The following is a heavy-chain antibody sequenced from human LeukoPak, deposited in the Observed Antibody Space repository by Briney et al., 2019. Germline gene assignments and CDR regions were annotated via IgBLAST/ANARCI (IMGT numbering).Heavy chain of an antibody. CDR2: ISSGGLTI. J-gene: IGHJ4*02. Sequence: PGGPLRLSCVASGFTFSTYNFNWPRQAPGKAREWLSYISSGGLTIFYAVSVKGRFTISRDNTKNAIYLDMTNLRAEDTAVYYCARDFDYGDYIDFWGQGTLVAVS. CDR3: ARDFDYGDYIDF. CDR1: GFTFSTYN. V-gene: IGHV3-48*04. D-gene: IGHD4/OR15-4a*01.